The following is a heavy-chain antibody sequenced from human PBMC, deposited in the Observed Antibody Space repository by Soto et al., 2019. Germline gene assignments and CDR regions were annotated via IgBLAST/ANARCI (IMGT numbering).Heavy chain of an antibody. J-gene: IGHJ6*03. CDR1: GFIFSSYG. CDR3: ARGTGNSYYYMDV. Sequence: QVQLVESGGGVVQPGRSLRLSCAASGFIFSSYGMHWVRQAPGKGLEWVAVIWYDGSDKYYEDSVKGRFTISRDNSKNMLFLQMNGLTAEDTAVYYCARGTGNSYYYMDVWGKGTTVTVSS. CDR2: IWYDGSDK. V-gene: IGHV3-33*01.